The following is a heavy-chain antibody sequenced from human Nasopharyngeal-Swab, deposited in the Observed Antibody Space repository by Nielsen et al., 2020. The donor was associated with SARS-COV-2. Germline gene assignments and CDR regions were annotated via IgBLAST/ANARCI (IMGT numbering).Heavy chain of an antibody. V-gene: IGHV1-69*13. CDR3: ARGYSGYGYYFDY. D-gene: IGHD5-12*01. CDR2: IIPIFGTA. CDR1: GGTFSSYA. J-gene: IGHJ4*02. Sequence: SVKVSCKASGGTFSSYAISWVRQAPGQGLEWMGGIIPIFGTANYAQKFQGRVTITADESTSTAYMELSSLRSEDTAVYYCARGYSGYGYYFDYWGQGTRVTVSS.